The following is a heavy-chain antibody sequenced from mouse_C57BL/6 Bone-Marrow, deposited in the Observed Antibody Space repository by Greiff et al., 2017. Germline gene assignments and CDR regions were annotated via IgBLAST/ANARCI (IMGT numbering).Heavy chain of an antibody. J-gene: IGHJ2*01. V-gene: IGHV1-22*01. Sequence: VQLQQSGPELVKPGASVKMSCKASGYTFTDYNMHWVKQSPGKSLEWIGSINPNNGGTSYNQKFKGKATLTVNKSSSTAYMELRSLTSEDSAVYYCAREGYHGSSPLEYDFDYWGQGTTLTVSS. CDR1: GYTFTDYN. CDR2: INPNNGGT. D-gene: IGHD1-1*01. CDR3: AREGYHGSSPLEYDFDY.